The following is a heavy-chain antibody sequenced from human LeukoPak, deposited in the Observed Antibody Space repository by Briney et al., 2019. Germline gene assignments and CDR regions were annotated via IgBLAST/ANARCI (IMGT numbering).Heavy chain of an antibody. Sequence: SETLSLTCTVSGGSISSYYWSWIRQPPGKGLEWIGYIYYSGSTYYNPSLKSRVTISVDTSKNQFSLKLSSVTAADTAVYYCARVGSGSQWGQGTLVTVSS. CDR1: GGSISSYY. CDR3: ARVGSGSQ. D-gene: IGHD1-26*01. V-gene: IGHV4-59*12. J-gene: IGHJ4*02. CDR2: IYYSGST.